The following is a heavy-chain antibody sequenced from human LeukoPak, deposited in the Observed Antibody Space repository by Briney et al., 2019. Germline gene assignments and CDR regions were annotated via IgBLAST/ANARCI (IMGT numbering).Heavy chain of an antibody. Sequence: SETLSLTCTVSGGSISSYYWSWIRQPPGKGLEWIGYIYYSGSTNYNPSLKSRVTISVDTSKNQFSLKLSSVTAADTAVYYCARQPPPGSSWYYFDYWGQGTLVTVSS. D-gene: IGHD6-13*01. CDR3: ARQPPPGSSWYYFDY. CDR1: GGSISSYY. J-gene: IGHJ4*02. CDR2: IYYSGST. V-gene: IGHV4-59*01.